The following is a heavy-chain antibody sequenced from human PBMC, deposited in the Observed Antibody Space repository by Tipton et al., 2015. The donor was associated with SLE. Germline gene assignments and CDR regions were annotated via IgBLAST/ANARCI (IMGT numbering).Heavy chain of an antibody. CDR3: ARDPFNWNLYYFDY. V-gene: IGHV3-23*01. J-gene: IGHJ4*02. CDR2: ISGSAGTT. Sequence: SLRLSCAGSGFSFRNYAMSWVRQAPGKGLEWVSCISGSAGTTHYADSVKGRLTISRDNAKNSLYLQMNSLRAEDTAVYYRARDPFNWNLYYFDYWGQGTLVTVSS. D-gene: IGHD1-20*01. CDR1: GFSFRNYA.